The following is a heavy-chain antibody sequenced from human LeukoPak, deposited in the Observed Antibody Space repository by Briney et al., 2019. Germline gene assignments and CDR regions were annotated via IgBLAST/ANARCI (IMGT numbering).Heavy chain of an antibody. V-gene: IGHV3-30*18. CDR1: GFTVSSNY. CDR2: ISYDGSNK. Sequence: GGSLRLSCAASGFTVSSNYMHWVRQAPGKGLEWVAVISYDGSNKYYADSVKGRFTISRDNSKNTLYLQMNSLRAEDTAVYYCAKKARSGNLHDAFDIWGQGTMVTVSS. CDR3: AKKARSGNLHDAFDI. D-gene: IGHD6-19*01. J-gene: IGHJ3*02.